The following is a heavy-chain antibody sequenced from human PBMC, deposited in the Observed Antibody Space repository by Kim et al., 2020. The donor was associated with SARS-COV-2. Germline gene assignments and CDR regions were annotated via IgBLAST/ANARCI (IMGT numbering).Heavy chain of an antibody. D-gene: IGHD1-1*01. V-gene: IGHV4-39*01. CDR3: ARPSRHFNFAMDV. J-gene: IGHJ6*02. Sequence: SETLSLTCSVSGDSISSNDYYWAWIRQPPGKGLEWIGSVFYRGSTYYNPSLKSRATISVDTSKNQFSLRLSSVTAADTALYYCARPSRHFNFAMDVWGRGTAVSVSS. CDR1: GDSISSNDYY. CDR2: VFYRGST.